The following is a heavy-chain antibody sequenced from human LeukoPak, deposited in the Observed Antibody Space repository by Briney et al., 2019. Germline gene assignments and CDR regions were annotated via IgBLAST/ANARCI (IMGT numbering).Heavy chain of an antibody. CDR2: INHSGST. CDR3: ARGGGYCTNGVCYPLDY. V-gene: IGHV4-34*01. Sequence: SETLSLTCAVYGGSFSGYYWSWIRQPPGKGLEWIGEINHSGSTNYNPSLKSRVTISVDTSKNQFSLKLSSVTAADTAVCYCARGGGYCTNGVCYPLDYWGQGTLVTVSS. CDR1: GGSFSGYY. D-gene: IGHD2-8*01. J-gene: IGHJ4*02.